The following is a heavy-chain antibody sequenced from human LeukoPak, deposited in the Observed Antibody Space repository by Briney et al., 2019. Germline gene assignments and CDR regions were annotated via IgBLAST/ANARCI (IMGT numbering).Heavy chain of an antibody. CDR2: IYYSGST. CDR3: ARQDSSGWNYYYYYYMDV. CDR1: GGSISSSSYY. V-gene: IGHV4-39*01. Sequence: PSENLSLTCTVSGGSISSSSYYWGWIRQPPGKGLEWIGSIYYSGSTYYNPSLKSRVTISVDTSKNQFSLKLSSVTAADTAVYYCARQDSSGWNYYYYYYMDVWGKGTTVTISS. D-gene: IGHD6-19*01. J-gene: IGHJ6*03.